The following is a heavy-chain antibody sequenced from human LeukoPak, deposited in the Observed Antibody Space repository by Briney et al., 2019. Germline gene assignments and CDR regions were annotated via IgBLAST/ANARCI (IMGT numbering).Heavy chain of an antibody. Sequence: SETLSLTCTVSGGSISSYYWSWIRQPPGKGLEYIGYIYYSGSTNYNPSLKSRVTISVDTSTKQFSLRLTSVTAADTAVYYCAREGGDDSSGYPIDYWGQGTLVTVSS. CDR3: AREGGDDSSGYPIDY. D-gene: IGHD3-22*01. V-gene: IGHV4-59*12. CDR2: IYYSGST. CDR1: GGSISSYY. J-gene: IGHJ4*02.